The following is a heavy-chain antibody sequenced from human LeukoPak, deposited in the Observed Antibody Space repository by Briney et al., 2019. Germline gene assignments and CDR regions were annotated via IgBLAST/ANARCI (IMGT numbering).Heavy chain of an antibody. CDR3: ARVRSGTYFDY. CDR1: GFTFSSNW. J-gene: IGHJ4*02. D-gene: IGHD1-26*01. V-gene: IGHV3-7*05. CDR2: IKEDGSEK. Sequence: GGSLRLSCVASGFTFSSNWMSRVRQAPGRGLEWVANIKEDGSEKYYVDSVKGRFTISRDNAKNSLYLQMNSLRAEDTAVYYCARVRSGTYFDYWGQGTLVTVSS.